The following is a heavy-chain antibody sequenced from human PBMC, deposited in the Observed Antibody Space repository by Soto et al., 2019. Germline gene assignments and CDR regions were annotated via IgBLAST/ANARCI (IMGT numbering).Heavy chain of an antibody. D-gene: IGHD2-2*01. V-gene: IGHV3-15*07. CDR2: IKSKTDGGTT. CDR1: GFTFSNAW. CDR3: TTVAIVVVPAALDYYYYGMDV. J-gene: IGHJ6*02. Sequence: SGGSLRLSCAASGFTFSNAWMNWVRQAPGKGLEWVGRIKSKTDGGTTDYAAPVKGRFTISRDDSKNTLYLQMNSLKTEDTAVYYCTTVAIVVVPAALDYYYYGMDVWGQGTTVTVSS.